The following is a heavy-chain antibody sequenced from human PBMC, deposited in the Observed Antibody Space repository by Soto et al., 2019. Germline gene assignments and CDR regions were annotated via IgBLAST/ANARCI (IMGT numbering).Heavy chain of an antibody. CDR1: GGSISGYY. D-gene: IGHD5-12*01. CDR2: IYYSGST. J-gene: IGHJ4*02. Sequence: SETLSLTCTVSGGSISGYYWSWIRQPPGKGLEWIGYIYYSGSTNYNPSLKSRVTISVDTSKNQFSLKLSSVTAADTAVYYCAKILDSGYDVTFDYWGQGTLVTVSS. CDR3: AKILDSGYDVTFDY. V-gene: IGHV4-59*01.